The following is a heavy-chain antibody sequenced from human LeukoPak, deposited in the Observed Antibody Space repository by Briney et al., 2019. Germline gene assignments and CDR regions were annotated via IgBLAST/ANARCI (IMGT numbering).Heavy chain of an antibody. CDR3: ARDSFLYSSSWFVFWGAFDI. CDR2: IWYDGSNK. V-gene: IGHV3-33*01. Sequence: GGSLRLSCAASGLTFSSYGMHWVRQAPGKGLEWVAVIWYDGSNKYYADSVKGRFTISRDNSKNTLYLQMNSLRAEDTAVYYCARDSFLYSSSWFVFWGAFDIWGQGTMVTVSS. J-gene: IGHJ3*02. CDR1: GLTFSSYG. D-gene: IGHD6-13*01.